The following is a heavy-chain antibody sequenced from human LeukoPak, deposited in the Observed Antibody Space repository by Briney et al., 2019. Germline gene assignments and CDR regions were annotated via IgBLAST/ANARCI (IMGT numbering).Heavy chain of an antibody. Sequence: SETLSLTCTVSGGSISSSSYYWGWIRQPPGKGLEWIGSIYYSGSTYYNPSLKSRVTISVDTSKNQFSLKLSSVTAADTAVYYCASQSVVVAASDFGYWGQGTLVTVSS. CDR3: ASQSVVVAASDFGY. CDR2: IYYSGST. J-gene: IGHJ4*02. D-gene: IGHD2-15*01. CDR1: GGSISSSSYY. V-gene: IGHV4-39*01.